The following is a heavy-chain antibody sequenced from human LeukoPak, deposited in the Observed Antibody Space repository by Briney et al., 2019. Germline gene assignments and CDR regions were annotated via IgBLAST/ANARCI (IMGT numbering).Heavy chain of an antibody. Sequence: GGSLRLSCAASGFTFSSYWMSWVRQAPGKGLEWVANIKQDGSEKYYVDSVKGRFTISRDNAKNSLYLQMNSLRAEDTAVYYCARDRHIAAATFGYWGQGTLVTVSS. J-gene: IGHJ4*02. CDR2: IKQDGSEK. D-gene: IGHD6-13*01. CDR3: ARDRHIAAATFGY. CDR1: GFTFSSYW. V-gene: IGHV3-7*01.